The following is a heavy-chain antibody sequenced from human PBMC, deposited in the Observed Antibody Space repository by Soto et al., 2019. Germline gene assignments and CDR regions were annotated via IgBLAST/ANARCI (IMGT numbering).Heavy chain of an antibody. Sequence: ASVKVSCKVSGYPLCELSMHGVRQPPGKGLEWMEGFDPEAGETLDAQEFQGRVALSEDTSTDTAYMELSSLTSENTALYYCATLPTGIRYFDWCHWGEGTLVNVSS. D-gene: IGHD3-9*01. CDR2: FDPEAGET. J-gene: IGHJ4*02. V-gene: IGHV1-24*01. CDR1: GYPLCELS. CDR3: ATLPTGIRYFDWCH.